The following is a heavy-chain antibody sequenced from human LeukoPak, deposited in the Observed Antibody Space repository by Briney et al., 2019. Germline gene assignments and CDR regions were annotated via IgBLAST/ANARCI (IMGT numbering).Heavy chain of an antibody. J-gene: IGHJ3*02. CDR3: ASPIFGAGMGAFDI. CDR1: GGTFSSYT. Sequence: SVKVSCKASGGTFSSYTISWVRQAPGQGLEWMGKVIPILGIANYAQKFQGRVTITADKSTSTAYMELSSLRSEDTAVYYCASPIFGAGMGAFDIWGQGTMVTVSS. D-gene: IGHD3-3*01. CDR2: VIPILGIA. V-gene: IGHV1-69*02.